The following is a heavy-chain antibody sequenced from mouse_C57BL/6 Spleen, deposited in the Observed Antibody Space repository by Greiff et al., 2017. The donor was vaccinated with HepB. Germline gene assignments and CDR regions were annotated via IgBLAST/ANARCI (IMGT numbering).Heavy chain of an antibody. V-gene: IGHV5-17*01. CDR3: ARGGGYDRGYAMDY. Sequence: EVHLVESGGGLVKPGGSLKLSCAASGFTFSDYGMHWVRQAPEKGLEWVAYISSGSSTIYYADTVKGRFTISRDNAKNTLFLQMTSLRSEDTAMYYCARGGGYDRGYAMDYWGQGTSVTVSS. J-gene: IGHJ4*01. CDR1: GFTFSDYG. D-gene: IGHD2-2*01. CDR2: ISSGSSTI.